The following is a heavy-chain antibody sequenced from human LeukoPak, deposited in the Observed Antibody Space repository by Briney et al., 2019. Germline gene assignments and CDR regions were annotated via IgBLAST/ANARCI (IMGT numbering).Heavy chain of an antibody. J-gene: IGHJ4*02. Sequence: GGSLRLSCAASGFTFSSYSMNWVRQAPGKGLEWVSYISSSSTIYYADSVKGRFTISRDNAKNSLYLQMNSLRAEDTAVYYCARGGLYCSSTSCYTTALDYWGQGTLVTVSS. V-gene: IGHV3-48*04. CDR1: GFTFSSYS. CDR3: ARGGLYCSSTSCYTTALDY. D-gene: IGHD2-2*02. CDR2: ISSSSTI.